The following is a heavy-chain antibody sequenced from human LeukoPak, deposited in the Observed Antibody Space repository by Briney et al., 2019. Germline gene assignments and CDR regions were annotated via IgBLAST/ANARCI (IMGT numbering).Heavy chain of an antibody. CDR2: IYSGGST. D-gene: IGHD2-15*01. J-gene: IGHJ4*02. V-gene: IGHV3-66*02. Sequence: GGSLRLSCAASGFTVSSNYMSWVRQAPGKGLEWVSVIYSGGSTYYADSVKGRFTISRDNSKNTLYLQMNSLRAEDTAVYYCARDSPRTYCSGGSCYQGGRGYWDQGTLVTVSS. CDR3: ARDSPRTYCSGGSCYQGGRGY. CDR1: GFTVSSNY.